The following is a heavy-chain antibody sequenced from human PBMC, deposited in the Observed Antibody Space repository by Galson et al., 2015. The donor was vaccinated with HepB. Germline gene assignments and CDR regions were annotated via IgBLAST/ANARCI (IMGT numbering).Heavy chain of an antibody. CDR1: GYTFTSYD. CDR2: MNPNSGNT. D-gene: IGHD6-19*01. J-gene: IGHJ6*02. CDR3: ARVVWLVPQGMDV. V-gene: IGHV1-8*01. Sequence: SVKVSCKASGYTFTSYDISWVRQATGQGLEWMGWMNPNSGNTGYAQKLQGRVTMTTDTSTSTAYMELRSLRSDDTAVYYCARVVWLVPQGMDVWGQGTTVTVSS.